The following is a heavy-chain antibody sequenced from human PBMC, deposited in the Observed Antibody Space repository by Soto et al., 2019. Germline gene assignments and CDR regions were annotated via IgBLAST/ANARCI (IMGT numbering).Heavy chain of an antibody. V-gene: IGHV3-48*01. J-gene: IGHJ3*01. CDR3: VRDRDWAFDV. D-gene: IGHD3-9*01. Sequence: HPVGSLRLSCATSGYTLNDYSMNWVRQAPGKGLEWVSYIGTSRKYIFYADSVRGRFIISRDNARNSIYLQLNSLRVEDTAVYYCVRDRDWAFDVWGQGTMVTVSS. CDR2: IGTSRKYI. CDR1: GYTLNDYS.